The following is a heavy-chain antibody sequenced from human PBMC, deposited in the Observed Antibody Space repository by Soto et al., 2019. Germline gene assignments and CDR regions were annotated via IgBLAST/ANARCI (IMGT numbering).Heavy chain of an antibody. Sequence: SETLSLTCTVSGGSISSYYWSWIRQPPGKGLEWIGYIYYSGSTNYNPSLKSRVTISVDTSKNQFSLKLSSVTAADTAVYYCARSFDNSSPYDYWGQGTLVTVSS. J-gene: IGHJ4*02. CDR2: IYYSGST. CDR3: ARSFDNSSPYDY. CDR1: GGSISSYY. V-gene: IGHV4-59*01. D-gene: IGHD6-6*01.